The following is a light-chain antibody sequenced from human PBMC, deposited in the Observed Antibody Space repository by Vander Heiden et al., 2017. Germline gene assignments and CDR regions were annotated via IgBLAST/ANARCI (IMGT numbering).Light chain of an antibody. Sequence: EIVLTHSPGPLSLSPGERATLSCRASQSVSSSYLAWYQQKPGQAPRLLIYGASSRATGIPDRFSGSGSGTDFTLTISRLEPEDFAVYYCQQDGSSPLTFGGGTKVEIK. CDR2: GAS. CDR1: QSVSSSY. J-gene: IGKJ4*01. CDR3: QQDGSSPLT. V-gene: IGKV3-20*01.